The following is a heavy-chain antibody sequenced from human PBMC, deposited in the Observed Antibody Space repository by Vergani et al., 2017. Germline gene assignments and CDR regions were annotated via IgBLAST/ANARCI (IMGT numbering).Heavy chain of an antibody. CDR2: IYYSGST. J-gene: IGHJ3*02. CDR3: ARVMYRDEASTGYRLEGMDI. Sequence: QVQLEESGPGLVKPSETLSLTCTVSGGSFNTYYWSWIRQPPGKGLEWIGYIYYSGSTNYNPSLKSRVTISVDTSKNQFSLKLSSVTAADTAVYFCARVMYRDEASTGYRLEGMDIWGQGTMVTVSS. D-gene: IGHD3-9*01. V-gene: IGHV4-59*01. CDR1: GGSFNTYY.